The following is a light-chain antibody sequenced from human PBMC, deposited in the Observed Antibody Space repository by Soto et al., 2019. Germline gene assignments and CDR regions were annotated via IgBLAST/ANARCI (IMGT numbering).Light chain of an antibody. Sequence: DIQLTPSPSFLSASVGDRVTITCRASQGISSYLAWYQQKPGKAPKLLIYAASTLQSGVPSRFSGSGSGTEFTLTISSLQPEDFATYYCQQLNSYPRFGQGTRLEIK. CDR1: QGISSY. J-gene: IGKJ5*01. CDR3: QQLNSYPR. V-gene: IGKV1-9*01. CDR2: AAS.